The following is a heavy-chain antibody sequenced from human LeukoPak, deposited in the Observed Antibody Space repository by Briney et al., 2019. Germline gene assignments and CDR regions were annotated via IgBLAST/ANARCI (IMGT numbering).Heavy chain of an antibody. D-gene: IGHD5-18*01. CDR2: IYYSGST. Sequence: SETLSLTCTVSGGSISSYYWSWIRQPPGKGLEWIGYIYYSGSTNYNPSLKSRVTISVDTSKNQFSLKLSSVTAADTAVYYCARMPRYGYGTFDYGAGEPRVTVSS. CDR3: ARMPRYGYGTFDY. CDR1: GGSISSYY. V-gene: IGHV4-59*01. J-gene: IGHJ4*02.